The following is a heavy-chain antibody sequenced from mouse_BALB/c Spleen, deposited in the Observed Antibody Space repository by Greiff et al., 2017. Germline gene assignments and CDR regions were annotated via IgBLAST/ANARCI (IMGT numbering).Heavy chain of an antibody. D-gene: IGHD3-3*01. CDR1: GYTFTSYW. Sequence: DLVKPGASVKLSYKASGYTFTSYWINWIKQRPGQGLEWIGRIAPGSGSTYYNEMFKGKATLTVDTSSSTAYIQLSSLSSEDSAVYFCARVEGLGPWFAYWGQGTLVTVSA. J-gene: IGHJ3*01. CDR2: IAPGSGST. CDR3: ARVEGLGPWFAY. V-gene: IGHV1S41*01.